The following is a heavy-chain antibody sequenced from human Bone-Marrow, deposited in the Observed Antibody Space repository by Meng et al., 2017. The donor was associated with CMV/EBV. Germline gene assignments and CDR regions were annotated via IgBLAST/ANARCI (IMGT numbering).Heavy chain of an antibody. CDR2: ISSNGGST. J-gene: IGHJ6*02. V-gene: IGHV3-64*02. D-gene: IGHD5-24*01. CDR3: ARMKRDGYNYYYGMDV. CDR1: GFTFSSYA. Sequence: GESLKISCAASGFTFSSYAMHWVRQAPGKGLEYVSAISSNGGSTYYADSVKGRFTISRDNSKNTLYLQMGSLRAEDMAVYYCARMKRDGYNYYYGMDVWGQGTTVTFSS.